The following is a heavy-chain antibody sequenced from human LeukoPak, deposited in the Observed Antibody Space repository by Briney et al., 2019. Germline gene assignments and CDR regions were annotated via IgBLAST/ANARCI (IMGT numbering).Heavy chain of an antibody. CDR1: GDSTSNFY. CDR3: ALAPNSNWFDF. J-gene: IGHJ5*01. CDR2: IHYSGSS. D-gene: IGHD2-8*01. Sequence: SETLSLTCTVSGDSTSNFYWNWIRQSPGKGLEWIGNIHYSGSSVYNPSPKSRGTISIDTSRRQFFLNLNSVTAADTAVYFCALAPNSNWFDFWGPGTLVTVSS. V-gene: IGHV4-59*03.